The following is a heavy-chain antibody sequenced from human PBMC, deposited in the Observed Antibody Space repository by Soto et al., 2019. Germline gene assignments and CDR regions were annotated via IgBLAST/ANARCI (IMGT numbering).Heavy chain of an antibody. Sequence: QVQLVESGGGVVQPGRSLRLSCAASGFTFSSYGMHWVRQAPGKGLEWVAVIWYDGSNKYYADSVKGRFTISRDNSKNTLYLQMNSLRAEDTAVYYCARDVLTTDRGNWFAPWGQGTLVTVSS. V-gene: IGHV3-33*01. CDR1: GFTFSSYG. D-gene: IGHD4-17*01. CDR2: IWYDGSNK. J-gene: IGHJ5*02. CDR3: ARDVLTTDRGNWFAP.